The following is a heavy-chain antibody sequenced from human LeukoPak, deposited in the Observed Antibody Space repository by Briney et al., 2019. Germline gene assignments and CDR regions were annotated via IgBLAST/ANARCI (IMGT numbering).Heavy chain of an antibody. Sequence: GGSLRLSCAASGFTFSSNAMSWVRQAPGKGLEWVSAIRGSGDSTFYADSVKGRFTISRDNSKNTLYLQMNSLRAEDTAVYYCARHTGSGYYYGNWGQGTLVTVSS. J-gene: IGHJ4*02. V-gene: IGHV3-23*01. CDR1: GFTFSSNA. D-gene: IGHD3-22*01. CDR3: ARHTGSGYYYGN. CDR2: IRGSGDST.